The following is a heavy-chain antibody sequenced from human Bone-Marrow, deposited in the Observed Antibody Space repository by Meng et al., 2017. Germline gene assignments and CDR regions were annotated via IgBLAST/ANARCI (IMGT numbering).Heavy chain of an antibody. Sequence: GGSLRLSCAASGFTFSSYAMHWVRQAPGKGLEWVAVISYDGSNKYYADSVKGRFTISRDNSKNTLYLQMNSLRAEDTAVYYCAWETDYYGSGEAFDIWGQGTMVTVSS. CDR2: ISYDGSNK. CDR1: GFTFSSYA. D-gene: IGHD3-10*01. J-gene: IGHJ3*02. V-gene: IGHV3-30*01. CDR3: AWETDYYGSGEAFDI.